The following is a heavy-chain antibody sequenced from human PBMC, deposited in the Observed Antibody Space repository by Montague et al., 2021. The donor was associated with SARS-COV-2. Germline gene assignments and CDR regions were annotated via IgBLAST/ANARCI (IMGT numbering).Heavy chain of an antibody. J-gene: IGHJ2*01. CDR1: SGSLRDYY. CDR3: ARAGSQRFFEF. Sequence: SETLSLTCAVTSGSLRDYYWSWIRQPPGKGLEWIGEIRLPGGSNXNPSLKGRVTISLDTSNNQVSLSLNSVTAADTAVYYCARAGSQRFFEFWGRGTLVTVSS. V-gene: IGHV4-34*01. D-gene: IGHD1-1*01. CDR2: IRLPGGS.